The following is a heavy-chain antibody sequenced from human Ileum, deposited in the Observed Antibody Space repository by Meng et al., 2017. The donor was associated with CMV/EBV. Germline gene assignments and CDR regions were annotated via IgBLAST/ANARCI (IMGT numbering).Heavy chain of an antibody. CDR1: AGSIRRSSDYY. CDR2: IYYNGST. D-gene: IGHD3-22*01. V-gene: IGHV4-39*07. CDR3: ARDLAPLYDSSGFS. Sequence: QVRAPAPGLVRPPGTLPLTCSVSAGSIRRSSDYYWDWFRQHPGKGLQWIATIYYNGSTYYTPSLKSRITMSVDTSKNQFSLKMSSVTTADTATYYCARDLAPLYDSSGFSLGQGTLVTVSS. J-gene: IGHJ5*02.